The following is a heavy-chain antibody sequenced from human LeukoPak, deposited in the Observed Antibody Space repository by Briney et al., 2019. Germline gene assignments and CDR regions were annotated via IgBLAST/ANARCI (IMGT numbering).Heavy chain of an antibody. Sequence: GESLKISCKGSGYSFTSYWIGWVRPMPGKGLEWMGIIYPGDSDTRYSPSFQGQVTISADKSISTAYLQWSSLKASDTAMYYCARTPAGDYYYYGMDVWGQGTTVTVSS. D-gene: IGHD6-13*01. CDR3: ARTPAGDYYYYGMDV. CDR2: IYPGDSDT. CDR1: GYSFTSYW. J-gene: IGHJ6*02. V-gene: IGHV5-51*01.